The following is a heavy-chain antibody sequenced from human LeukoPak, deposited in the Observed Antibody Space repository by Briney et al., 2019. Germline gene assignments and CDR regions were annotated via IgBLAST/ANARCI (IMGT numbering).Heavy chain of an antibody. D-gene: IGHD5-12*01. CDR3: AGVLVSGSGGHYFDY. CDR2: IIPIFGTA. J-gene: IGHJ4*02. V-gene: IGHV1-69*13. Sequence: SVKVSCKASGGTFSSYAISWVRQAPGQGLEWMGGIIPIFGTANYAQKSQGRVTITADESTSTAYMELSSLRSEDTAVYYCAGVLVSGSGGHYFDYWGQGTLVTVSS. CDR1: GGTFSSYA.